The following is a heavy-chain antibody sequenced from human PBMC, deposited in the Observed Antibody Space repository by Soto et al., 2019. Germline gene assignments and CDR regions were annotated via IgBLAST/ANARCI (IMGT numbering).Heavy chain of an antibody. CDR3: ARGSSIAGLYYGMDV. CDR2: NYYSGIT. V-gene: IGHV4-59*06. Sequence: SETLSLTCTVSGGSISSYDWSWTRQPPGKGLEWIGYNYYSGITYYNPSLKSRVTISLDTSKNQFSLKLSSVTAADTAVYYCARGSSIAGLYYGMDVWGQGTTVTVSS. CDR1: GGSISSYD. D-gene: IGHD6-6*01. J-gene: IGHJ6*02.